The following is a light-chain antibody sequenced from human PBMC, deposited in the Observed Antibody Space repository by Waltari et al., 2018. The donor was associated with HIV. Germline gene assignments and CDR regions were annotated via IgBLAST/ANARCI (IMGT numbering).Light chain of an antibody. CDR1: QSISTW. CDR2: KAS. CDR3: QQYKSYYT. J-gene: IGKJ2*01. Sequence: DIQMTQSPSTLSASVGDRVPLTCRASQSISTWLAWYQQKPGKAPKLLIYKASSLESGVPSRFSGTGSGTEFTLTISSLQPDDFATYYCQQYKSYYTFGQGTKLEIK. V-gene: IGKV1-5*03.